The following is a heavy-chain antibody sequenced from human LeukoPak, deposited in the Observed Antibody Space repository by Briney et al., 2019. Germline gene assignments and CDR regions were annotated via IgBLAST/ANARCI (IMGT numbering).Heavy chain of an antibody. D-gene: IGHD5-24*01. CDR1: GYTFTGYY. J-gene: IGHJ3*02. CDR3: ARASRRDGYNSGPFDAFDI. CDR2: INPNSGGT. V-gene: IGHV1-2*02. Sequence: ASVKVSCKASGYTFTGYYMHWVRQAPGQGLEWMGWINPNSGGTNYAQKFQGRVTMTRDTSISTAYMELSRLRSDDTAVYYCARASRRDGYNSGPFDAFDIWGQGTMVTVSS.